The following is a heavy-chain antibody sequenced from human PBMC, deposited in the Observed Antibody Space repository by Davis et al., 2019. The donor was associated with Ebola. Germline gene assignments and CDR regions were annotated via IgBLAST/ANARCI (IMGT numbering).Heavy chain of an antibody. D-gene: IGHD6-13*01. Sequence: SETLSLTCTVSGGSISSYYWSWIRQPPGEGLEWIGYIYYSGSTNYNPSLKSRVTISVDTSKNQFSLKLSSVTAADTAVYYCARLEAAAGLDYWGQGTLVTVSS. CDR1: GGSISSYY. V-gene: IGHV4-59*08. J-gene: IGHJ4*02. CDR2: IYYSGST. CDR3: ARLEAAAGLDY.